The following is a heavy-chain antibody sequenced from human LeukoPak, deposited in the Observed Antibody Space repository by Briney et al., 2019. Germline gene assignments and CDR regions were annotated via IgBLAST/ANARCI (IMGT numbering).Heavy chain of an antibody. CDR2: ITKDGSEK. J-gene: IGHJ4*02. D-gene: IGHD1-1*01. CDR1: GFTFSCFW. V-gene: IGHV3-7*05. CDR3: ARGTETPGLDH. Sequence: GGSLRLSCAASGFTFSCFWMNWVRQAPGKGLEWVASITKDGSEKYYVDSVKGRFTISRDNAKNSLYLQMNSLRAEDAAVYYCARGTETPGLDHWGQGTLVTVSS.